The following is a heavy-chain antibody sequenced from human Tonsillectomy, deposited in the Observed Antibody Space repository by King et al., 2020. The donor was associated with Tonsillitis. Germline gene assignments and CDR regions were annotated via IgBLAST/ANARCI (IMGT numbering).Heavy chain of an antibody. CDR3: ARDRAIQLSFGPDY. V-gene: IGHV1-46*03. CDR1: GYTFTSYY. Sequence: VQLVESGAEVKKPGASVKVSCRASGYTFTSYYIHWVRQAPGQGLEWTGVLNPSDGTRSYAQKFLGRVTMTRDTSTSTLYMHLSGLRSEDAAVYYCARDRAIQLSFGPDYWGQGTLVTVSS. J-gene: IGHJ4*02. D-gene: IGHD5-18*01. CDR2: LNPSDGTR.